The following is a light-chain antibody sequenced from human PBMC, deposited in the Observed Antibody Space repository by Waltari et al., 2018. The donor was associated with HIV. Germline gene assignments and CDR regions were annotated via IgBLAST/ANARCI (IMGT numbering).Light chain of an antibody. V-gene: IGLV1-51*01. CDR1: TSNIGKNF. J-gene: IGLJ2*01. CDR2: DKK. CDR3: GTWDSSVSAGV. Sequence: QSVLTQPPSVSAAPGQKVTFSCSGSTSNIGKNFVSWYQQLPEAAPKLIIYDKKNRPSGVPDLFSGSKSATSATLAITGLQTGDEADYYCGTWDSSVSAGVFGGGTKLTVL.